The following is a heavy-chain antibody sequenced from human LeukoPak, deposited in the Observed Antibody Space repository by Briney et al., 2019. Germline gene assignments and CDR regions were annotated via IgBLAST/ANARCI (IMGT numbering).Heavy chain of an antibody. V-gene: IGHV4-34*01. Sequence: SETLSLTCAAYGGSFSGYYWSWIRQPPGKGLEWIGEINHSGSTNYNPSLKSRVTISVDTSKNQFSLKLSSVTAADTAVYYCARDPIAAAGTRLDYWGQGTLVTVSS. D-gene: IGHD6-13*01. CDR1: GGSFSGYY. CDR3: ARDPIAAAGTRLDY. CDR2: INHSGST. J-gene: IGHJ4*02.